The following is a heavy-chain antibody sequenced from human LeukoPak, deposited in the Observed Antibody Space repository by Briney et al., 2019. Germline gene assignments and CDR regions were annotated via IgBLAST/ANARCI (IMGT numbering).Heavy chain of an antibody. D-gene: IGHD3-3*01. J-gene: IGHJ4*02. V-gene: IGHV3-23*01. CDR2: IRGRGGTT. CDR1: GFHFSIYS. Sequence: LGGSVTFSCEPSGFHFSIYSMICLRPAPGKARECLSAIRGRGGTTYYAYSVKGRYTITRDNSKNTLCLQMNSLRAEDTAVYYCAKDGPDDFWTGYDYWGQGTLVTVSS. CDR3: AKDGPDDFWTGYDY.